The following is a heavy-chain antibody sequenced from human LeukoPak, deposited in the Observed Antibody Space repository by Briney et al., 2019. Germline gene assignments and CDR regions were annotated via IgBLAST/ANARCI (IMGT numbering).Heavy chain of an antibody. Sequence: PETLSLTCTVSGGSISSSSYYWGWIRQPPGKGLEWIGSIYYSGSTYYNPSLKSRVTISVDTSKNQFSLKLSSVTAADTAVYYCARHSYSGYDFDYWGQGTLVTVSS. V-gene: IGHV4-39*01. D-gene: IGHD5-12*01. CDR3: ARHSYSGYDFDY. CDR2: IYYSGST. CDR1: GGSISSSSYY. J-gene: IGHJ4*02.